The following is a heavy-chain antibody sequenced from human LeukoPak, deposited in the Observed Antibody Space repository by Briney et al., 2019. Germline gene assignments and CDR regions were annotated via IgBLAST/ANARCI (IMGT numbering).Heavy chain of an antibody. J-gene: IGHJ4*01. CDR2: INTDGSST. CDR1: GFTFIIYG. V-gene: IGHV3-74*01. Sequence: GGSLRLSCAASGFTFIIYGMQWVRQAPGKGLVCVARINTDGSSTSYAASVKGRFTVSRDNAKNTLYLQVNSLSAEDTAVYFCTRELPREVTLDYWGQGTLVTVSS. CDR3: TRELPREVTLDY. D-gene: IGHD2-21*02.